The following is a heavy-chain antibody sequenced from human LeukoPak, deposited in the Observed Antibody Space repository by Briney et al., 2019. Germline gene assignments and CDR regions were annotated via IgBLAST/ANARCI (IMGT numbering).Heavy chain of an antibody. D-gene: IGHD2-2*01. CDR3: ATATQPRGYFLH. J-gene: IGHJ1*01. CDR2: ISVNNGGT. Sequence: ASVKASCKASGYTFTTYSLAWVRQAPGQSLEWMGWISVNNGGTNYAQSFQNRVTLTRDTSTNTAYLELRSLRFDDTAIIYCATATQPRGYFLHWGQGTLVTVSS. V-gene: IGHV1-18*01. CDR1: GYTFTTYS.